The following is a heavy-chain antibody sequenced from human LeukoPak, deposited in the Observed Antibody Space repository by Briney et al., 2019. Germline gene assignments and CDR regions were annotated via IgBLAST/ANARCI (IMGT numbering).Heavy chain of an antibody. V-gene: IGHV3-23*01. CDR2: ISGSGGST. CDR1: GFTFSSYA. Sequence: GGSLRLSCAASGFTFSSYAMSWVRQAPGKGLEWVSAISGSGGSTYYADSVKGRFTTSRDNSKNTLYLQMNSLRAEDTAVYYCAKGEGQQLVRFGADWGQGTLVTVSS. J-gene: IGHJ4*02. D-gene: IGHD6-13*01. CDR3: AKGEGQQLVRFGAD.